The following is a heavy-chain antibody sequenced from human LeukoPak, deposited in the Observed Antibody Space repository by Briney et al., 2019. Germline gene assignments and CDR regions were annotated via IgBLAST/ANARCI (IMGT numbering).Heavy chain of an antibody. D-gene: IGHD2-2*03. J-gene: IGHJ4*02. CDR3: ARQSGYCSSTSCPTFDY. CDR1: GDTFTGYW. V-gene: IGHV5-51*01. Sequence: GESLKISCKASGDTFTGYWIGWVRQMPGKGLEWMGIIYPGDSDTRYSPSFQGQVTISADKSISTAYLQWSSLKASDTAMYYCARQSGYCSSTSCPTFDYWGQGTLVTVSS. CDR2: IYPGDSDT.